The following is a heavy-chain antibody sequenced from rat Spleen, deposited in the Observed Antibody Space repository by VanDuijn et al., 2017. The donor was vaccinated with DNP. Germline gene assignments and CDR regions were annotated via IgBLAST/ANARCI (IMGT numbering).Heavy chain of an antibody. CDR2: ISASGGST. V-gene: IGHV5-27*01. D-gene: IGHD1-11*01. J-gene: IGHJ2*01. CDR3: TTDFERGY. Sequence: EVQVVESGGGLVQPGRSMTVSCTASGFTFRDHYMAWVRQAPMKGLEWVASISASGGSTSYRDSVKGRFTISRDNAKSTLYLQMDSLRSEDTATYYCTTDFERGYWGQGVMVTVSS. CDR1: GFTFRDHY.